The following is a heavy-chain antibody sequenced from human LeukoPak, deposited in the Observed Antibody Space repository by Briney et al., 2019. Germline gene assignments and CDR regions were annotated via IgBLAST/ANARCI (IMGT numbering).Heavy chain of an antibody. J-gene: IGHJ4*02. V-gene: IGHV3-23*01. Sequence: GGSLRLSCAASGFTFSSYGMSWVRQAPGKGLEWVSAISGSGGSTYYADSVKGRFTISRDNSKNTLYLQMNSLRAEDTAVYYCARERDYGDYYFDYWGQGTLVTVSS. CDR2: ISGSGGST. CDR3: ARERDYGDYYFDY. D-gene: IGHD4-17*01. CDR1: GFTFSSYG.